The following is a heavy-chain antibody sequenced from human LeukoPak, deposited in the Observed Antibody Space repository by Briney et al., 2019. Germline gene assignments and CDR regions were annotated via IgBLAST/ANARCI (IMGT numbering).Heavy chain of an antibody. V-gene: IGHV4-38-2*02. J-gene: IGHJ5*02. D-gene: IGHD2-15*01. CDR3: ARWSRRYCSGGSCRGNWFDP. Sequence: PSETLSLTCTVSGYSISSGYYWGWIRQPPGKGLEWIGSIYHSGSTYYNPSLKSRVTISVDTSKNQFSLKLSSVTPEDTAVYYCARWSRRYCSGGSCRGNWFDPWGQGTLVTVSS. CDR2: IYHSGST. CDR1: GYSISSGYY.